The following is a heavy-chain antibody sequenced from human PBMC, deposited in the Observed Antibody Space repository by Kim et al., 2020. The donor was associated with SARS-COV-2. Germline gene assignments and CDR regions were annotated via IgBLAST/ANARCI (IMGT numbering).Heavy chain of an antibody. CDR2: INHSGST. Sequence: SETLSLTCAVYGGSFSGYYWSWIRQPPGKGLEWIGEINHSGSTNYNPSLKSRVTISVDTSKNQFSLKLSCVTAADTAGYYCARGDSSYYYGSGKPMYAFDFWGQGTMVTVSS. V-gene: IGHV4-34*01. CDR3: ARGDSSYYYGSGKPMYAFDF. CDR1: GGSFSGYY. J-gene: IGHJ3*01. D-gene: IGHD3-10*01.